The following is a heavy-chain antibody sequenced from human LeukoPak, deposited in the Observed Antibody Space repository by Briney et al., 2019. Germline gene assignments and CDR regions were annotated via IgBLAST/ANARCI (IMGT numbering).Heavy chain of an antibody. D-gene: IGHD3-22*01. V-gene: IGHV1-3*01. CDR3: ARSETYYYDSSGLGLPDP. CDR1: GYTFTSYA. Sequence: GASVKVSCKASGYTFTSYAMHWVRQAPGHRLEWMGWINAGNGNTKYSQKFQGRVTMTRDTSISTAYMELSRLRSDDTAVYYCARSETYYYDSSGLGLPDPWGQGTLVTVSS. J-gene: IGHJ5*02. CDR2: INAGNGNT.